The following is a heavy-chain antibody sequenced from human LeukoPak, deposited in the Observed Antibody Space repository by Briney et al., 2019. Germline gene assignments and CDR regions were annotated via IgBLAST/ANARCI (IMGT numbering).Heavy chain of an antibody. D-gene: IGHD3-10*01. CDR1: GFTFSSYA. CDR3: ARGDLHYYDSTRRGFDI. CDR2: MSYDGSNK. V-gene: IGHV3-30*04. J-gene: IGHJ3*02. Sequence: GGSLRLSCAASGFTFSSYAMHWVRQTPGKGLEWVAVMSYDGSNKYYADSVKGRFTISRDNSKNTLYLQMNSLRAEDTALYYCARGDLHYYDSTRRGFDIWGQGTMVTVSS.